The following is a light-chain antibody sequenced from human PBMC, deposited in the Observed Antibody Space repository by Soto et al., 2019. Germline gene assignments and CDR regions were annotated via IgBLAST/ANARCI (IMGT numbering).Light chain of an antibody. CDR2: DVS. V-gene: IGLV2-11*01. CDR1: SSDVGGYNY. J-gene: IGLJ2*01. CDR3: AAWDDSLSGV. Sequence: QSALTQPRSVSGSPGQSVTISCTGTSSDVGGYNYVSWYQQHPGKAPKLMIYDVSKRPSGVPDRFSGSKSGTSASLAISGLRSEDEADYYCAAWDDSLSGVFGGGTKLTVL.